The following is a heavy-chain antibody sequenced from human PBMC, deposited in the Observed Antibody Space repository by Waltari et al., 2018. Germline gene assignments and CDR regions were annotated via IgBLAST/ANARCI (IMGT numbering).Heavy chain of an antibody. Sequence: DVQLAESGGGLVQPGRSLTLSCTTSGFTFGDYAMSWLRQAPGKGVEGVGVIRSKTYGGTTEYGASVKGRFSISRDDSKSIAYLQMNSLKTEDTAIYYCTRVSGYTYGPDFDYWGQGTLVTVSS. J-gene: IGHJ4*02. CDR2: IRSKTYGGTT. CDR3: TRVSGYTYGPDFDY. V-gene: IGHV3-49*03. D-gene: IGHD5-18*01. CDR1: GFTFGDYA.